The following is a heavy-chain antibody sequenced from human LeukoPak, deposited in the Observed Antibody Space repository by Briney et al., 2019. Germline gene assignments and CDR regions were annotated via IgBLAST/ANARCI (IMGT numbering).Heavy chain of an antibody. CDR3: ARMGSAWTYFDD. J-gene: IGHJ4*02. D-gene: IGHD6-19*01. CDR1: GFTFSKHD. V-gene: IGHV3-13*04. CDR2: ISIAGDT. Sequence: PGGSLRLSCAASGFTFSKHDMHWVRQATGKGLEWVSGISIAGDTYYSGSVKGRFTISRENAKNSLYLQMNSLRAGDTAVYYCARMGSAWTYFDDWGQGTLVTVSS.